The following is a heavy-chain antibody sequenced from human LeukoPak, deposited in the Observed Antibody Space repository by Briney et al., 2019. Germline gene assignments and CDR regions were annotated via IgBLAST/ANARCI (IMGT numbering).Heavy chain of an antibody. V-gene: IGHV4-59*01. CDR3: ASARIGGYFDY. CDR1: GGSISSYY. J-gene: IGHJ4*02. CDR2: IYYSGST. D-gene: IGHD3-10*01. Sequence: SETLSLTCTVSGGSISSYYWSWIRQPPRKGLEWIGYIYYSGSTNYNPSLKSRVTISVDTSKNQFSLKLSSVTAADTAVYYCASARIGGYFDYWGQGTLVTVSS.